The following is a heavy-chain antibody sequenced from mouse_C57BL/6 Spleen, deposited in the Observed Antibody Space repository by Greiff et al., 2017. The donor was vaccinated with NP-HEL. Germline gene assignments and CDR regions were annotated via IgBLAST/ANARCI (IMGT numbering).Heavy chain of an antibody. D-gene: IGHD1-1*01. V-gene: IGHV14-4*01. CDR2: LDPENGDT. CDR3: TTGGSSSGDYFDY. J-gene: IGHJ2*01. Sequence: EVQLQESGAELVRPGASVKLSCTASGFNIKDDYMHWVKQRPEQGLEWIGWLDPENGDTEYASKFQGKATITADTSSNTAYLQLSSLTSEDTAVYYCTTGGSSSGDYFDYWGQGTTLTVSS. CDR1: GFNIKDDY.